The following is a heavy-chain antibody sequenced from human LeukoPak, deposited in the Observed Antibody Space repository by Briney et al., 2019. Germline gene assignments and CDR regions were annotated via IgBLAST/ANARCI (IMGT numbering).Heavy chain of an antibody. CDR1: GFTFSSYW. Sequence: GGSLRLSCAASGFTFSSYWMSWVRQAPGKGLEWVANIKQDGSEKYYVDSVKGRLTISRDNAKNSLYLQMNSLRAEDTAVYYCARGSGWFGELLSLADYWGQGTLVTVSS. D-gene: IGHD3-10*01. CDR3: ARGSGWFGELLSLADY. V-gene: IGHV3-7*01. CDR2: IKQDGSEK. J-gene: IGHJ4*02.